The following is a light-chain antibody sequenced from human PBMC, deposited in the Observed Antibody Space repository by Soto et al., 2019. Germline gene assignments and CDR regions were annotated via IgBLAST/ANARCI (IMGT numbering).Light chain of an antibody. CDR1: SSDVVTYKY. Sequence: QSALTQPASVSGSPGQSIAISCTGTSSDVVTYKYVSWYQQHPGKAPKLMIYEVSIRPSGVSDRFSGSKSGNTASLTISGLRPEDEAYYYCCSYAGSTTRVVFSGGTKLTVL. V-gene: IGLV2-14*01. J-gene: IGLJ2*01. CDR2: EVS. CDR3: CSYAGSTTRVV.